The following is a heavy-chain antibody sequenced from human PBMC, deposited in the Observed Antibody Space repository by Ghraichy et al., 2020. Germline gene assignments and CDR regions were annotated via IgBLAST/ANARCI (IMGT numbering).Heavy chain of an antibody. CDR3: AKEDKARLLDAFDI. CDR1: GFTFSSYG. J-gene: IGHJ3*02. V-gene: IGHV3-30*18. D-gene: IGHD2-15*01. Sequence: GGSLRLSCAASGFTFSSYGMHWVRQAPGKGLEWVAVISYDGSNKYYADSVKGRFTISRDNSKNTLYLQMNSLRAEDTAVYYCAKEDKARLLDAFDIWGQGTMVTVSS. CDR2: ISYDGSNK.